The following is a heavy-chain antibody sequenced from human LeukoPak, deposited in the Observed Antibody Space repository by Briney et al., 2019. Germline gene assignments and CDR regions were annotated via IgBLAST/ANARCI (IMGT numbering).Heavy chain of an antibody. V-gene: IGHV4-39*07. CDR1: GGSISSSTYY. Sequence: SETLSLTCNVSGGSISSSTYYWGWIRQPPGKGLEWIGSIYYSGSTYYNPSLKSRVTISVATSKNQLSLKLSSVTAADTAVYYCARDRTGVIDYWGQGTLVTVSS. J-gene: IGHJ4*02. D-gene: IGHD1-1*01. CDR2: IYYSGST. CDR3: ARDRTGVIDY.